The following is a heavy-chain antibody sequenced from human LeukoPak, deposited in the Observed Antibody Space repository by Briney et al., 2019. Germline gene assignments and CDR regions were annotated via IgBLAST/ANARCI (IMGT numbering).Heavy chain of an antibody. V-gene: IGHV1-69*13. Sequence: SVTVSCKASGYTFTSYYMHWVRQAPGQGLEWMGGIIPIFGTANYAQKFQGRVTITADESTSTAYMELSSLRSEDTAVYYCAREDYDSSGSYYFDYWGQGTLVTVSS. CDR2: IIPIFGTA. J-gene: IGHJ4*02. CDR3: AREDYDSSGSYYFDY. D-gene: IGHD3-22*01. CDR1: GYTFTSYY.